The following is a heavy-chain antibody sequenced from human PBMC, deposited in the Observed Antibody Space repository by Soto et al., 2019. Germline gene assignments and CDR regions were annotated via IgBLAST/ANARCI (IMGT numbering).Heavy chain of an antibody. D-gene: IGHD3-10*01. CDR1: GFTFSSYA. Sequence: PGGSLRLSCSASGFTFSSYAMTWVRQAPGKGLEWVSTISGSGGSTYYADSVKGRFTISRDNSRNTLYLQMNSLRAEDTAVYYCAKDDLQGSAFDIWGQGKHGHRLL. J-gene: IGHJ3*02. V-gene: IGHV3-23*01. CDR2: ISGSGGST. CDR3: AKDDLQGSAFDI.